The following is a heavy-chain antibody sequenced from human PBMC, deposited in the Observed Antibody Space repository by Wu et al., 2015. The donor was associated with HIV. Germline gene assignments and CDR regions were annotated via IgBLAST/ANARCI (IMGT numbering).Heavy chain of an antibody. Sequence: QVQLVQSGAEVKKPGSSVKVSCKAFGGTFSSYAISWVRQAPGQGLEWMGGIIPIFGTANYAQKFQGRVTITADESTSTAYMELSSLRSEDTAVYYCARDLFSAQIGTDYYYYYYMDVWGKGTTVTVSS. J-gene: IGHJ6*03. CDR1: GGTFSSYA. D-gene: IGHD1-1*01. V-gene: IGHV1-69*12. CDR3: ARDLFSAQIGTDYYYYYYMDV. CDR2: IIPIFGTA.